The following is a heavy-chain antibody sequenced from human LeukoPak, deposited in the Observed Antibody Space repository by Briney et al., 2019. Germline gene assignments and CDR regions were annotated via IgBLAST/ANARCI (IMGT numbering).Heavy chain of an antibody. CDR2: IYTSGST. CDR1: GVSISSYY. J-gene: IGHJ5*02. Sequence: SETLSLTCTVSGVSISSYYWSWIRQPAGKGLEWIGRIYTSGSTNYNPSLKSRVTMSVDTSKNQFSLKLSSVTAADTAVYYCARDGRFGELWSWFDPWGQGTLVTVSS. V-gene: IGHV4-4*07. CDR3: ARDGRFGELWSWFDP. D-gene: IGHD3-10*01.